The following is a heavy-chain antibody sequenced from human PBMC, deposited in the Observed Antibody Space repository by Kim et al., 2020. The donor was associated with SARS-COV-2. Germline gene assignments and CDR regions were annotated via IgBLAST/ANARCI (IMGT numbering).Heavy chain of an antibody. D-gene: IGHD3-9*01. CDR1: GYTFTSYG. CDR3: ARESKTYYDILNLKYYYYYGMDV. Sequence: ASVKVSCKASGYTFTSYGISWVRQAPGQGLEWMGWISAYNGNTNYAQKLQGRVTMTTDTSTSTAYMELRSLRSDDTAVYYCARESKTYYDILNLKYYYYYGMDVWGQGTTVTVSS. J-gene: IGHJ6*02. CDR2: ISAYNGNT. V-gene: IGHV1-18*01.